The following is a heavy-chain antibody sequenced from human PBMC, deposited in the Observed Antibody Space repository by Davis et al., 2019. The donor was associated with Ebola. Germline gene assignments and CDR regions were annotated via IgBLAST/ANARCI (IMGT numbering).Heavy chain of an antibody. CDR3: ATVSGDY. CDR2: ISYDGSNK. V-gene: IGHV3-30-3*01. D-gene: IGHD1-14*01. CDR1: GFTFSSYA. Sequence: GESLKISCAASGFTFSSYAMHWVRQAPGKGLEWVAVISYDGSNKYYADSVKGRFTISRDNSKNTLYLQMNSLRAEDTAVYYCATVSGDYWGQGTLVTVSS. J-gene: IGHJ4*02.